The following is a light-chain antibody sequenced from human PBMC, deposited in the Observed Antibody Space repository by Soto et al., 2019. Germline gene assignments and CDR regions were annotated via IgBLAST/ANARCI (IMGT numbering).Light chain of an antibody. J-gene: IGKJ1*01. CDR3: QHFYSYSRT. CDR2: KAS. V-gene: IGKV1-5*03. Sequence: DIKMTQSPSTLSASVGDRVTITCRASQSISNWLAWYQQKPGKAPKLLIYKASSLQSGVPSRFSGSGSGTEFTLTISSLQPDDFATYYCQHFYSYSRTFGQGTKVEIK. CDR1: QSISNW.